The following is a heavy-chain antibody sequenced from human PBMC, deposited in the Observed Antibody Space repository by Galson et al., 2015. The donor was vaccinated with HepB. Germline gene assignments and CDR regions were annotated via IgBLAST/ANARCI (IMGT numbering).Heavy chain of an antibody. J-gene: IGHJ4*02. CDR3: TKHTDYGDYGRGGPPGLR. CDR2: IRSKANSYAT. Sequence: SLRLSCAASGFTFSGSAMHWVRQASGKGLEWVGRIRSKANSYATAYAASVKGRFTISRDDSKNTAYLQMNSLKTEDTAVYYCTKHTDYGDYGRGGPPGLRWGQGTLVTVSS. CDR1: GFTFSGSA. V-gene: IGHV3-73*01. D-gene: IGHD4-17*01.